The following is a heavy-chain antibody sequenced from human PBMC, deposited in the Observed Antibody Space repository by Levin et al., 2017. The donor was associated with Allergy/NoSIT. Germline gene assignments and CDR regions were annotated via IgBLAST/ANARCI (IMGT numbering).Heavy chain of an antibody. CDR2: INGDGSST. D-gene: IGHD3-3*02. CDR1: GFTVSEYW. Sequence: GESLKISCEASGFTVSEYWMHWVRQAPGKGLVWVSRINGDGSSTNYVDSVRGRFAISRDNAKNTLYLQMNSLRPEDTAVYYCGRIRIGSSNWHHDLWGRGTLVSVCS. V-gene: IGHV3-74*01. CDR3: GRIRIGSSNWHHDL. J-gene: IGHJ2*01.